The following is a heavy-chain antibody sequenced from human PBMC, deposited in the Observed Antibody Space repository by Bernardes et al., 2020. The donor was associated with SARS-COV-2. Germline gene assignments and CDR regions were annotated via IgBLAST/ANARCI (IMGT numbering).Heavy chain of an antibody. D-gene: IGHD1-26*01. J-gene: IGHJ6*02. CDR3: ARDFRVGAIRYYYGMDV. CDR2: IWYDGSEK. Sequence: GGSLRLSCAASKFTFSSYGMHWVRQAPGKGLEWVAVIWYDGSEKYYADSVEGRFTISRDNSKNMLFLEMNSLRAEDTAVYYCARDFRVGAIRYYYGMDVWGQGTTVTVSS. V-gene: IGHV3-33*01. CDR1: KFTFSSYG.